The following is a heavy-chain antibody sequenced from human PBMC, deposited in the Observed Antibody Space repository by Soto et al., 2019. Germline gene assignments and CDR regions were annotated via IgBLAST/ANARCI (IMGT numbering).Heavy chain of an antibody. CDR2: IYYSGST. J-gene: IGHJ4*02. D-gene: IGHD3-3*01. CDR1: GGSISSYY. V-gene: IGHV4-59*08. CDR3: ARHGGRTTFFFNYFDY. Sequence: PSETLSLTCTVSGGSISSYYWSWIRQPPGKGLEWIGYIYYSGSTNYNPSLKSRVTISVDTSKNQFSLKLSSVTAADTAVYYCARHGGRTTFFFNYFDYWGQGTLVTVSS.